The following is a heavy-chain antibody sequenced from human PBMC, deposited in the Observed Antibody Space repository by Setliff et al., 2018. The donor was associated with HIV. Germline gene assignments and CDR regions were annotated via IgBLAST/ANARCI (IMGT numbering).Heavy chain of an antibody. Sequence: ASVKVSCKASGYSFATYGIXXVRRAPGQGLEWMAWISTYTGDINYSENFRWRLTLTTDTSTNTAYMELRHLRSXDTALYYCARXSSASRTPPLHWGQGTLVTVSS. CDR3: ARXSSASRTPPLH. CDR1: GYSFATYG. J-gene: IGHJ4*02. CDR2: ISTYTGDI. V-gene: IGHV1-18*01.